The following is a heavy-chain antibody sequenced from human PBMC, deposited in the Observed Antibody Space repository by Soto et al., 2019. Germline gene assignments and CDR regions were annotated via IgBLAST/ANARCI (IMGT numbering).Heavy chain of an antibody. J-gene: IGHJ5*02. D-gene: IGHD6-6*01. CDR2: MNPNSGNT. Sequence: QVQLVQSGAEVKKPGASVKVSCKASGYTFTSYDINWVRQATGQGLEWMGWMNPNSGNTGYAQKFQGRVTMTRDTSISTAYMELSSLRSEDTAVYYCARSSSSDNWFDPWGQGTLVTVSS. V-gene: IGHV1-8*01. CDR1: GYTFTSYD. CDR3: ARSSSSDNWFDP.